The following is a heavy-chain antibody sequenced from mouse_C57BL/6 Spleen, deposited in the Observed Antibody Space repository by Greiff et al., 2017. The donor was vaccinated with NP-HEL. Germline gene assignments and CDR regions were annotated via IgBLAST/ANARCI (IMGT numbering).Heavy chain of an antibody. J-gene: IGHJ1*03. Sequence: VQLQQSGPELVKPGASVKIPCKASGYTFTDYNMDWVKQSHGKSLEWIGDINPNNGGTIYNQKFKGKATLTVDKSSSTAYMELRSLTSEDTAVYYCARKGYYGSSYWYFDVCGTGTTVTVSS. CDR3: ARKGYYGSSYWYFDV. D-gene: IGHD1-1*01. CDR1: GYTFTDYN. CDR2: INPNNGGT. V-gene: IGHV1-18*01.